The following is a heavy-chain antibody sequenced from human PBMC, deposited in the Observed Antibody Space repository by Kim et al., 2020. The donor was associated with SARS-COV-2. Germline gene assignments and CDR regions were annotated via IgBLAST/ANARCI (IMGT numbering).Heavy chain of an antibody. CDR1: GGSISSYY. Sequence: SETLSLTCTVSGGSISSYYWSWIRQPPGKGLEWIGYIYYSGSTNYNPSLKSRVTISVDTSKNQFSLKLSSVTAADTAVYYCARDKGAGPFDLWGRGTLVTVSS. V-gene: IGHV4-59*13. CDR2: IYYSGST. J-gene: IGHJ2*01. D-gene: IGHD1-26*01. CDR3: ARDKGAGPFDL.